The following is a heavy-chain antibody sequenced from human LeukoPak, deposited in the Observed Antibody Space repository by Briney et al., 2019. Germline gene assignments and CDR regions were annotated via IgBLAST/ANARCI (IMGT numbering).Heavy chain of an antibody. D-gene: IGHD3-16*01. Sequence: SEILSLTCAVYGGSFSGYYWSWIRQPPGKGLEWIGEINHSRSSNYNPSLKSRVTISVDTSKNQFSLQLNSVTPEDTAVYYCASSSLRGSDAFDIWGQGTMVTVSS. V-gene: IGHV4-34*01. CDR3: ASSSLRGSDAFDI. J-gene: IGHJ3*02. CDR2: INHSRSS. CDR1: GGSFSGYY.